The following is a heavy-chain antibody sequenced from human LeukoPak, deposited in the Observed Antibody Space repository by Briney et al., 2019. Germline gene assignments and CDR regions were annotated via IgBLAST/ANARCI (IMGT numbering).Heavy chain of an antibody. J-gene: IGHJ4*02. CDR1: GFTFSFYS. Sequence: KSGGSLRLSCAASGFTFSFYSMNWVRQAPGKGLEWVSSLSSSSSKVSYVDSVKGRFTISRDNAKNSLYLQMDSLRGEDTAVYYCTRDGIGPHDFWGQGTLVTVSS. CDR2: LSSSSSKV. V-gene: IGHV3-21*01. CDR3: TRDGIGPHDF.